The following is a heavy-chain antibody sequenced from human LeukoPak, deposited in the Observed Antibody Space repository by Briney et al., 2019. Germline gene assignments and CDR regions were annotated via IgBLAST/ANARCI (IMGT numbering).Heavy chain of an antibody. V-gene: IGHV3-23*01. D-gene: IGHD6-13*01. Sequence: GRSLRLSCAASGFTFSSYAMHWVRQAPGKGLEWVSAISGSGDSTYYGDSVKGRFAISRDNSKNTLYLQMNSLRAEDTAVYYCAKTRPLDSSSWSHGDYWGQGTPVTVSS. J-gene: IGHJ4*02. CDR3: AKTRPLDSSSWSHGDY. CDR1: GFTFSSYA. CDR2: ISGSGDST.